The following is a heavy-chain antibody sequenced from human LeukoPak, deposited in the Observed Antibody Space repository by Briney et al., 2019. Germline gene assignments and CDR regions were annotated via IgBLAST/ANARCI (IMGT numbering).Heavy chain of an antibody. CDR3: ARGDSLIVDSSADFRDALDL. CDR2: INTDGSTTDNT. V-gene: IGHV3-74*01. J-gene: IGHJ3*01. Sequence: DPGGSLRLSCAASGFPFSSYWMPWVRQAPGKGLEWVSRINTDGSTTDNTNYAGSVKGRFTISRDNAKNTLYLQMNSLRAEDTAVYSCARGDSLIVDSSADFRDALDLWGQGTMVTVS. CDR1: GFPFSSYW. D-gene: IGHD3-22*01.